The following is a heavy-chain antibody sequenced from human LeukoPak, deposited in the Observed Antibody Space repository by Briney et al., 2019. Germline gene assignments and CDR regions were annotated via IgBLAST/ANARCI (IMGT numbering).Heavy chain of an antibody. Sequence: ASVKVSCKASGYTFTGYYMHWVRQAPGQGLEWMGWINPNSGGTNYAQKFQGRVTMTRDTSISTAYMELSRLRSDDTAVYYCAREGVGSSWYGDYYYYYMDVWAKGPQSPSP. D-gene: IGHD6-13*01. CDR1: GYTFTGYY. CDR3: AREGVGSSWYGDYYYYYMDV. V-gene: IGHV1-2*02. CDR2: INPNSGGT. J-gene: IGHJ6*03.